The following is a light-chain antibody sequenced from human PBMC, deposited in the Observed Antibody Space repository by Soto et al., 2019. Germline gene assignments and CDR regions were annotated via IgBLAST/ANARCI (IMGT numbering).Light chain of an antibody. J-gene: IGLJ1*01. CDR1: SSDFGGYNY. Sequence: QSVLTQPRSVSGSPGQSVTISCTGTSSDFGGYNYVSWYQPHPGKAPKLMIYDVSERPSGVPDRFSGSKSGNTASPTISGLQAEDEADYFCCSYAGTTYVFGTGTNVTVL. CDR2: DVS. V-gene: IGLV2-11*01. CDR3: CSYAGTTYV.